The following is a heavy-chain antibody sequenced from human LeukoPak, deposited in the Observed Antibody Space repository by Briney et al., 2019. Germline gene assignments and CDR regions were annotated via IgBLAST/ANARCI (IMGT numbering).Heavy chain of an antibody. D-gene: IGHD2-21*02. Sequence: GRSPRLSCAASGFTFSSYGMHWVRQAPGKGLERVAVISYDGRNKYYADSVKGRFTISRDNSKNTLYLQMNSLRAEDTAVYYCAKLPWGDHDLLVYGGQGTLVTVSS. J-gene: IGHJ4*02. V-gene: IGHV3-30*18. CDR1: GFTFSSYG. CDR2: ISYDGRNK. CDR3: AKLPWGDHDLLVY.